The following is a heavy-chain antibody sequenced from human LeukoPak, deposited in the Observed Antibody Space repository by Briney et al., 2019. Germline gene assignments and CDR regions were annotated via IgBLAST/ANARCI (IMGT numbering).Heavy chain of an antibody. D-gene: IGHD5-12*01. V-gene: IGHV4-30-4*01. CDR2: IYYRGST. CDR3: ARSIVASIRLGKPYYYYGLDV. Sequence: SETLSLTCTVSGGSISSADYYWSWIRQPPGKGLEWIGYIYYRGSTSYNPSLKSRVTISVDTSKNQFSLKLSSVTAADTAVYFCARSIVASIRLGKPYYYYGLDVWGQGTTVTVSS. CDR1: GGSISSADYY. J-gene: IGHJ6*02.